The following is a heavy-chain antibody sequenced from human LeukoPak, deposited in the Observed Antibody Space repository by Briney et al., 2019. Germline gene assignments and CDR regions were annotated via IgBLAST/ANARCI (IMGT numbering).Heavy chain of an antibody. CDR1: GDSISSSSYY. CDR2: IYYSGST. Sequence: SETLSPTCTVSGDSISSSSYYWGWIRQPPGKGLEWIGSIYYSGSTYYNPSLKSRVTISVDTSKNQFSLKLSSVTAADTAVYYCARDVTAAFDYWGQGTLVTVSS. CDR3: ARDVTAAFDY. J-gene: IGHJ4*02. V-gene: IGHV4-39*07. D-gene: IGHD6-13*01.